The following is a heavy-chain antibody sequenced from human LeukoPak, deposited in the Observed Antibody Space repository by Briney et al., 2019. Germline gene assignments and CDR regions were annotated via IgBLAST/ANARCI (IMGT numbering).Heavy chain of an antibody. V-gene: IGHV4-39*01. CDR3: ATPNYYDSSGIFPFDY. J-gene: IGHJ4*02. D-gene: IGHD3-22*01. CDR2: IYYSGST. CDR1: GGSISSSSYY. Sequence: SETLSLTCTVSGGSISSSSYYWGWIRQPPGKGLEWIGSIYYSGSTYYNPSLKSRVTISVDTSKNQFSLKLSSVTAADTAVYYCATPNYYDSSGIFPFDYWGQGTLVTVSS.